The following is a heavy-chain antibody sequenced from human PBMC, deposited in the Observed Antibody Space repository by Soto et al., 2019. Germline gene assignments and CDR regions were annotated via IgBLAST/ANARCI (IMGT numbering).Heavy chain of an antibody. D-gene: IGHD2-15*01. CDR2: IWYDGSKE. Sequence: QVQLVESGGGVGQPGRSLRLSCAASGFSFRTYGMHWVRQAPGKGLEWVAVIWYDGSKEYYADSVKGRFTISRDNSKNTLYLQMNSLTGEDTAVYYCEREQGGYYCSGGTCYPKGLGYWGQGTLVTVSS. CDR3: EREQGGYYCSGGTCYPKGLGY. CDR1: GFSFRTYG. V-gene: IGHV3-33*01. J-gene: IGHJ4*02.